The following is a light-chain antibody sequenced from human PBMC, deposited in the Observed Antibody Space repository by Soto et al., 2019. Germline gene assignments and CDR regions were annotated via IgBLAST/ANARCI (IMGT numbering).Light chain of an antibody. V-gene: IGKV1-33*01. CDR2: DAS. J-gene: IGKJ1*01. CDR3: QHYNSYSEA. Sequence: DIQLTQSPSSPSASVGDRVTITCQASQGISKFLNWYQQKPGKAPKLLIFDASDLETGVPSRFSGSGSGTEFTLTISSLQPDDFATYYCQHYNSYSEAFGQGTKVDI. CDR1: QGISKF.